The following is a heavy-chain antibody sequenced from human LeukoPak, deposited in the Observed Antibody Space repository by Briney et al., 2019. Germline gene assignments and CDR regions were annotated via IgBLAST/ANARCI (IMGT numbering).Heavy chain of an antibody. CDR2: IYPGDSDT. Sequence: GESLKISCKGSGYSFTSYWIGWVRQMPGKGLEWMGIIYPGDSDTRYSPSFQGQVTISADKSISTAYLQWSSLKASDTAMYYCARQVQLWQHDYYYYGMDVWGQGTTVTVSS. D-gene: IGHD5-18*01. CDR3: ARQVQLWQHDYYYYGMDV. J-gene: IGHJ6*02. CDR1: GYSFTSYW. V-gene: IGHV5-51*01.